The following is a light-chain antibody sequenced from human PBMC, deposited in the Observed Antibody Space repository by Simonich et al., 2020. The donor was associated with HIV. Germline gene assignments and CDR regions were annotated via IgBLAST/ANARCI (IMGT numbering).Light chain of an antibody. J-gene: IGLJ2*01. Sequence: CTGSSSDVGGYNHVSWYQQHPGKAPKLMIYDVTKRPSGVPDRFSGSKSGNTASLTISGLQAEDEADYYCCSYAGSYTWVFGGGTKLTVL. CDR3: CSYAGSYTWV. V-gene: IGLV2-11*01. CDR2: DVT. CDR1: SSDVGGYNH.